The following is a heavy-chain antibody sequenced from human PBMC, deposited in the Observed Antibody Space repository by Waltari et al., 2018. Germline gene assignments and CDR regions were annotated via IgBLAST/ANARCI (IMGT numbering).Heavy chain of an antibody. CDR2: VKAEGRGK. CDR1: GFTFSSYW. Sequence: EVQLVESGGGLVQPGGSLRLSCAASGFTFSSYWMSWVRQAPGKGGGWVAKVKAEGRGKYMVDSVKGRFTISRDNDKNSLYLQMNSLRAEDTAVYYCARDYDFWSGYYPDYWGQGTLVTVSS. V-gene: IGHV3-7*04. CDR3: ARDYDFWSGYYPDY. D-gene: IGHD3-3*01. J-gene: IGHJ4*02.